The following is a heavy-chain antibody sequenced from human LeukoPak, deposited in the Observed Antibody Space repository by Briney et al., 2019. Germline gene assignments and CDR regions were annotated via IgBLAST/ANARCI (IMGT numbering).Heavy chain of an antibody. CDR2: ISKNGGNT. Sequence: GGSLRLSCAASGFTLSSYSMHWVRQAPGKGLEFVSAISKNGGNTYYGNSMKGRFTISRDISKNTLYLQMGSLRPEDMAVYYCARVDSGSACASWGQGILVTVSS. V-gene: IGHV3-64*01. D-gene: IGHD6-19*01. CDR3: ARVDSGSACAS. J-gene: IGHJ1*01. CDR1: GFTLSSYS.